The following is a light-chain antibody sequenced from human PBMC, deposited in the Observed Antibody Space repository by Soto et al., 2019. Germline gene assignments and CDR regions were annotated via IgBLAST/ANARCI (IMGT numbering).Light chain of an antibody. CDR2: AAS. CDR3: KQSYGFMWT. Sequence: MTQSPSSLSASVGDRVTITCPASQSISSYLNWYQQKPGKAPKLLIYAASSLQSGVPSRFSGSGSGTDFTLTISSLQPEDSATYYCKQSYGFMWTFGQGTKVDI. J-gene: IGKJ1*01. V-gene: IGKV1-39*01. CDR1: QSISSY.